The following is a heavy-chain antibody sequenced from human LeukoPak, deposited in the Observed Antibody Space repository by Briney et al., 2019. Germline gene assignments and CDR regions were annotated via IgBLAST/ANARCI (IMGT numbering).Heavy chain of an antibody. CDR2: ISKDGSNK. V-gene: IGHV3-30*04. CDR3: ARVPDSSGWPGDY. CDR1: GFTFSSYA. J-gene: IGHJ4*02. Sequence: PGRSLRLSCAASGFTFSSYAMHWVRQAPGKGLEWVAVISKDGSNKYYADSVKGRVTISRDNSKNTLYLQMNSLRVEDTAVYYCARVPDSSGWPGDYWGQGTLVTVSS. D-gene: IGHD6-19*01.